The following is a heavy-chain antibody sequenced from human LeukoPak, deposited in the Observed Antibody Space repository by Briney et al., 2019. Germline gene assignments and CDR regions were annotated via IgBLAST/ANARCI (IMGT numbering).Heavy chain of an antibody. D-gene: IGHD1-26*01. CDR3: ARDLGSYGFDY. V-gene: IGHV3-9*01. CDR1: GFTFDDYA. J-gene: IGHJ4*02. Sequence: GRSLRLSCAASGFTFDDYAMHWVRQAPGKGLEWVSGISWNSGSIGYADSVKGRFTISRDNAKNSLYLQMNSLRAEDTAVYYCARDLGSYGFDYWGQGTLVTVSS. CDR2: ISWNSGSI.